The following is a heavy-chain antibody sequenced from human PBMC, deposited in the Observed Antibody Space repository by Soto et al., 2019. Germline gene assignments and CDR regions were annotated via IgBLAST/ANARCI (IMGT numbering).Heavy chain of an antibody. CDR1: GFTFNNAW. J-gene: IGHJ4*02. V-gene: IGHV3-15*01. CDR2: VKSKTEGGTV. Sequence: VQLVESGGGLVKPGGSLRLSCAASGFTFNNAWMSWVRQAPGKGLEWVGRVKSKTEGGTVDYAAPVKGRFSISRDDSTNTLYVQMNSLKTEDTAVYYWAAMSGHSSVGFDHWGQGTLVTVSS. D-gene: IGHD3-22*01. CDR3: AAMSGHSSVGFDH.